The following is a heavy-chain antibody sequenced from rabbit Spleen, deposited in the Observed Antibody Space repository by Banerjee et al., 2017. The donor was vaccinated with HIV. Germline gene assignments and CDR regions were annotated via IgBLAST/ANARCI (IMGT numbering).Heavy chain of an antibody. J-gene: IGHJ4*01. CDR1: GFSFSDRDV. CDR3: ARSGLNEGTYFNL. D-gene: IGHD1-1*01. V-gene: IGHV1S45*01. Sequence: QEQLVESGGGLVKPEGSLKLSCTASGFSFSDRDVMCWVRQAPGKGLEWIACIDPGSSGATYSATWAKGRFTISKTSSTTVTLQMTSLTVADTATYFCARSGLNEGTYFNLWGQGTLVTVS. CDR2: IDPGSSGAT.